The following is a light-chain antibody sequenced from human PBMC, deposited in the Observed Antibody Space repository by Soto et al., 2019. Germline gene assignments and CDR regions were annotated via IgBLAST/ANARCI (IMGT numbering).Light chain of an antibody. Sequence: ELVLPQSPGTLSLSPGERATLSCRASQRITNNVLARFQQKPGLAPRLLIPRASTRARGVTDRFSGGGSGTYFVRTISRLSPEDFAVYYCQQYGRSPFTFGQGTKLQIK. J-gene: IGKJ2*01. CDR3: QQYGRSPFT. V-gene: IGKV3-20*01. CDR2: RAS. CDR1: QRITNNV.